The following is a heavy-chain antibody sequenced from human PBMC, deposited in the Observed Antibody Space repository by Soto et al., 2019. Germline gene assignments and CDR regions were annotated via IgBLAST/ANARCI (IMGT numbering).Heavy chain of an antibody. J-gene: IGHJ4*02. Sequence: PTDTLSLTFAVSGGYIVSVGYSWSWIRQPPGKGLELIGTDYPRGSTYYDPSLKSRVTISLDLSKNQFSLKLNSVTAADTAVYYCARVAVSGWYDXWGQVTLVTVSX. V-gene: IGHV4-30-2*01. CDR3: ARVAVSGWYDX. D-gene: IGHD6-19*01. CDR1: GGYIVSVGYS. CDR2: DYPRGST.